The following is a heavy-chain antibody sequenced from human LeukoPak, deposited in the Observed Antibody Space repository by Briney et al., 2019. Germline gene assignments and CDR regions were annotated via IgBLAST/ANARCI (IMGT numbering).Heavy chain of an antibody. CDR3: TRLLPSSHHFFDS. D-gene: IGHD6-6*01. V-gene: IGHV3-53*01. J-gene: IGHJ4*02. CDR2: IYGGGDT. CDR1: GXTVSNDY. Sequence: GGSLRLSCAVSGXTVSNDYMSWVRQAPGKGLEWVSVIYGGGDTYYADSVRGRFTISRDNFENTLFLQMDSLRPEDTAVYYCTRLLPSSHHFFDSWGQGTLVTVSS.